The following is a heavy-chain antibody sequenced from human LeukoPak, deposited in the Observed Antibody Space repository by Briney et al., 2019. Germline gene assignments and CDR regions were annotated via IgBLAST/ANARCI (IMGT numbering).Heavy chain of an antibody. CDR1: GGSFSGYY. CDR2: IYHSGST. CDR3: ASAVSGWYFHAFDI. Sequence: SETLSLTCAVYGGSFSGYYWSWIRQPPGKGLEWIGEIYHSGSTNYNPSLKSRVTISVDKSKNQFSLKLSSVTAADTAVYYCASAVSGWYFHAFDIWGQGTMVTVSS. V-gene: IGHV4-34*01. D-gene: IGHD6-19*01. J-gene: IGHJ3*02.